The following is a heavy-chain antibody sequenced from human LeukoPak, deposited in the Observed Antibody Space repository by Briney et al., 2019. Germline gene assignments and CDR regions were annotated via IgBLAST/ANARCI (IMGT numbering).Heavy chain of an antibody. CDR1: GGSISSGGYY. CDR2: IYHSGST. J-gene: IGHJ6*03. V-gene: IGHV4-30-2*01. Sequence: SQTLSLTCTVSGGSISSGGYYWSWIRQPPGKGLEWIGYIYHSGSTYYNPSLKSRVTISVDRSKNQFSLKLSSVTAADTAVYYCARSYCSSSSCFYYYYYYMDVWGKGTTVTVSS. CDR3: ARSYCSSSSCFYYYYYYMDV. D-gene: IGHD2-2*01.